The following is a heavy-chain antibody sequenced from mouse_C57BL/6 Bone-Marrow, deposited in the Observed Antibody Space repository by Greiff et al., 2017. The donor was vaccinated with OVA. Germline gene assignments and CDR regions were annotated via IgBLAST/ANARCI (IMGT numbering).Heavy chain of an antibody. CDR2: IYPRSGNT. D-gene: IGHD1-1*01. J-gene: IGHJ2*01. Sequence: QVQLQQSGAELARPGASVKLSCKASGYTFTSYGISWVKQRTGQGLEWIGEIYPRSGNTYYNEKFKGKATLTADKSSSTAYMELRSLTSEDSAVYFCARGGVITTVVCFDYWGQGTTLTVSS. CDR3: ARGGVITTVVCFDY. V-gene: IGHV1-81*01. CDR1: GYTFTSYG.